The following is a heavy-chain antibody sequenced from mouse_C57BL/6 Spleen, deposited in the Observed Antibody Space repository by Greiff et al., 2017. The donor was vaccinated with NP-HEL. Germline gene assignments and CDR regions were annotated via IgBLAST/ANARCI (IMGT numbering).Heavy chain of an antibody. D-gene: IGHD2-4*01. Sequence: QVQLQQPGAELVKPGASVKLSCKASGYTFTSYWMNWVKQRPGQGLEWIGHIYPGNGGTNYIEKFKSKATLTVDKSSRTAYMQLSSLTSEDSAVYYCARTYYDYDYWLFDDWGKGTTLTVSS. CDR3: ARTYYDYDYWLFDD. CDR2: IYPGNGGT. J-gene: IGHJ2*01. V-gene: IGHV1-53*01. CDR1: GYTFTSYW.